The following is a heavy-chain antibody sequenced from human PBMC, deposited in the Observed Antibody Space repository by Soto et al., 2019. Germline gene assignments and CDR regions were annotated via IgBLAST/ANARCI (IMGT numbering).Heavy chain of an antibody. J-gene: IGHJ6*02. V-gene: IGHV1-69*13. CDR2: IIPIFGTA. CDR1: GGTFSSYA. D-gene: IGHD2-2*01. Sequence: SGKVSGKASGGTFSSYAISWVRQAPGEGLEWMGGIIPIFGTANYAQKFQGRVTITADESTSTAYMELSSLRSEDTAVYYCARDTSQEYQLLRPYYYYGMDGWGQGTTGTVSS. CDR3: ARDTSQEYQLLRPYYYYGMDG.